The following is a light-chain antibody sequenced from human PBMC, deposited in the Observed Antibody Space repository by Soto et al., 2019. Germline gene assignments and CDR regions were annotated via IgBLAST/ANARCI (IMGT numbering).Light chain of an antibody. J-gene: IGKJ4*01. Sequence: EILLPQSPATLSLSPGERATLSCRASQSVSSYLAWYQQTTGQAPRLLIYDASNRATGIPARFSGSGSGTDFTLTISSLEPEDFAVYYCQQRSNWPLTFGGGTKV. V-gene: IGKV3-11*01. CDR2: DAS. CDR3: QQRSNWPLT. CDR1: QSVSSY.